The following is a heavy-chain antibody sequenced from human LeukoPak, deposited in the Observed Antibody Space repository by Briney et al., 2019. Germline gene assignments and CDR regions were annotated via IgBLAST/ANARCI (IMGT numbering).Heavy chain of an antibody. J-gene: IGHJ4*02. V-gene: IGHV4-39*01. Sequence: PSETLSLTCIVSGGSIGSSSYYWGWIRQSPGKGLEWIGSISSAGSTYYNPSLKSRVTLSLDTSENKFSLKLSSVTAADTAVYFCTRPNYYDDSGHPQFYFDNWGQGTLLTVSS. CDR2: ISSAGST. D-gene: IGHD3-22*01. CDR1: GGSIGSSSYY. CDR3: TRPNYYDDSGHPQFYFDN.